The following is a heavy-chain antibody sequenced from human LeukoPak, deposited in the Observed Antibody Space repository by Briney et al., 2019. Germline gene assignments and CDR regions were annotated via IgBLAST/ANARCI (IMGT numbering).Heavy chain of an antibody. CDR2: ISTGGTT. J-gene: IGHJ4*02. Sequence: SETLSLTCAVCGGSISSYYWSWIRQPAGKGLEWIGRISTGGTTNYNPSLTSRITMSVDTSKNQFSLNLTSVTAADTAVYFCARELSPSRAHDYWGQGTLVTVSS. CDR1: GGSISSYY. V-gene: IGHV4-4*07. D-gene: IGHD5-24*01. CDR3: ARELSPSRAHDY.